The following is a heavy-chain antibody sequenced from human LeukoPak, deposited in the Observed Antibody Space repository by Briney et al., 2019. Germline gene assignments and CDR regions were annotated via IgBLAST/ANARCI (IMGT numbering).Heavy chain of an antibody. J-gene: IGHJ4*02. V-gene: IGHV3-15*01. CDR2: IQSKTDGGTT. Sequence: GGSLRLSCAASGFTFSNTWMNWVRQAPGKGLEWAGRIQSKTDGGTTEYAAPVKGRFTISRDDSKTTLYLQMNSLKTEDTAVYYCATLTVRGVINIWGQGTLVTVSS. CDR3: ATLTVRGVINI. CDR1: GFTFSNTW. D-gene: IGHD3-10*01.